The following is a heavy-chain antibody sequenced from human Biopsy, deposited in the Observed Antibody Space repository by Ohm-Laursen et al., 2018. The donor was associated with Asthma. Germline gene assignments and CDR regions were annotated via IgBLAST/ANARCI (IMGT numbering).Heavy chain of an antibody. CDR3: ARSYDTDSYPVLVLDY. J-gene: IGHJ4*02. V-gene: IGHV1-69*04. CDR2: ILTKFDIT. CDR1: GGSFSNFA. Sequence: SVKVSCKASGGSFSNFAFSWVRQAPGHGLEWMGTILTKFDITSYAEKFQGRFTITADKSTSTTYMGLSRLRSEDTAVYYCARSYDTDSYPVLVLDYWGQGTLVTVSS. D-gene: IGHD3-22*01.